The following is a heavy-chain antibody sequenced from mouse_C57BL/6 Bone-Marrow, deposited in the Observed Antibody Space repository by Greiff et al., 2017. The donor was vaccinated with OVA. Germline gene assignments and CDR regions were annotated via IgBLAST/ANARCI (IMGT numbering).Heavy chain of an antibody. CDR1: GYTFTSYT. D-gene: IGHD2-4*01. CDR2: INPSSGYT. Sequence: QVHVKQSGAELARPGASVKMSCKASGYTFTSYTMHWVKQRPGQGLEWIGYINPSSGYTKYNQKFKDKATLTADKSSSTAYMQLSSLTSEDSAVYYCVRYEDYDYDGAAWFAYWGQGTLVTVSA. J-gene: IGHJ3*01. CDR3: VRYEDYDYDGAAWFAY. V-gene: IGHV1-4*01.